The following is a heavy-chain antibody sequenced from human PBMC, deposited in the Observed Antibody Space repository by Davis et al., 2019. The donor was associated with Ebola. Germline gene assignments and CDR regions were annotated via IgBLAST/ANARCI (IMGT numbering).Heavy chain of an antibody. J-gene: IGHJ2*01. CDR2: IYYSGST. V-gene: IGHV4-31*02. D-gene: IGHD3-22*01. Sequence: SYNMNWVRQHPGKGLEWIGYIYYSGSTYYNLSLQSRVTISVDTSKNQFSLKLSSVTAADTAVYYCARVSYDTSPGNWYFDLWGRGTLVTVSS. CDR1: SYN. CDR3: ARVSYDTSPGNWYFDL.